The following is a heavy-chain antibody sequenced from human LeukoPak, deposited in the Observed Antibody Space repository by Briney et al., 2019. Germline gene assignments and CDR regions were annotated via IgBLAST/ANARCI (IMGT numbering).Heavy chain of an antibody. CDR2: ISAYNGNT. V-gene: IGHV1-18*04. Sequence: ASVNVSCKASGYTFTSYGISCVRQAPGQGLEWMVWISAYNGNTNYAQKLQGRVTMTTDTSTSTAYLELRSLRSDDTAVSYCESDDGSSGWYGDVWGKGNTVTVSS. J-gene: IGHJ6*04. CDR3: ESDDGSSGWYGDV. CDR1: GYTFTSYG. D-gene: IGHD6-19*01.